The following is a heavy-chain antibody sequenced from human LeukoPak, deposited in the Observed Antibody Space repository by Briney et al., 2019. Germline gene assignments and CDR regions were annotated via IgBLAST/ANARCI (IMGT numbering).Heavy chain of an antibody. CDR3: ARGDIVVVTAILYRDWFDP. Sequence: ASVKVSCKASGYTFTSYAMHWVRQAPGQRLEWMGWINAGNGNTKYSQKFQGRVTITRDTSASTAYMELSSLRSEDTAVYYCARGDIVVVTAILYRDWFDPWGQGTLVTVSS. J-gene: IGHJ5*02. CDR2: INAGNGNT. V-gene: IGHV1-3*01. CDR1: GYTFTSYA. D-gene: IGHD2-21*02.